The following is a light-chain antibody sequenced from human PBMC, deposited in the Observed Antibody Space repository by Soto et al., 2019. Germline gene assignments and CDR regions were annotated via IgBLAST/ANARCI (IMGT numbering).Light chain of an antibody. Sequence: DIQLTQSPSFLSASVGDIVTITCRASQGISSYLAWYQQKPGKAPKLLIYAASTLQSGVPSRFSGSGSGTEFSLTISSLQPEDFATYYCQQLNSYPPFGGGTKVEIK. CDR3: QQLNSYPP. J-gene: IGKJ4*01. CDR1: QGISSY. CDR2: AAS. V-gene: IGKV1-9*01.